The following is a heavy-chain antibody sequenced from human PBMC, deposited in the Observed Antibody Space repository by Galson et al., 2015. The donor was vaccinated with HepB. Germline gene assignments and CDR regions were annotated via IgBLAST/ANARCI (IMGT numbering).Heavy chain of an antibody. CDR3: ARDGDCSSTSCYAEWWFDP. J-gene: IGHJ5*02. D-gene: IGHD2-2*01. Sequence: SLRLSCAASGFTFSSYWMSWVRQAPGKGLEWVANIKQDGSEKYYVDSVKGRFTISRDNAKNSLYLQMNSLRAEDTAVYYCARDGDCSSTSCYAEWWFDPWGQGTLVTVSS. CDR1: GFTFSSYW. CDR2: IKQDGSEK. V-gene: IGHV3-7*03.